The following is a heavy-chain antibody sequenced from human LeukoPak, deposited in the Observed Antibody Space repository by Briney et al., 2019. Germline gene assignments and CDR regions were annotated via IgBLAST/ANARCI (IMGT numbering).Heavy chain of an antibody. J-gene: IGHJ4*02. CDR2: ISSSGSTI. Sequence: PGGSLRLSCAASGFTFSDYYMSWIRQAPGKGLEWVSYISSSGSTIYYADSVKGRFTISRDNAKNSLYLQMNSLRAEDTAVYYCVRDRIVVVPAAIGFDYWGQGTLVTVSS. CDR1: GFTFSDYY. V-gene: IGHV3-11*01. D-gene: IGHD2-2*02. CDR3: VRDRIVVVPAAIGFDY.